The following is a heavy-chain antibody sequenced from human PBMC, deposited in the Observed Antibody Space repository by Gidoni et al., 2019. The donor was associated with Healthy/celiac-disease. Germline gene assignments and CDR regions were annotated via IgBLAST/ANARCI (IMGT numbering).Heavy chain of an antibody. CDR3: ARGWNNYFDN. J-gene: IGHJ4*02. CDR2: ISSSRITI. D-gene: IGHD1-1*01. V-gene: IGHV3-48*02. Sequence: EVQLVESGGGLVQPGGTLRLSCEASGFTFSSYTMDWVRQALGKGLEWISYISSSRITIYYADSVKGRFTISRDKAKNSLYLQMNSLRDEDTAVYYCARGWNNYFDNWGQGTLVTVSS. CDR1: GFTFSSYT.